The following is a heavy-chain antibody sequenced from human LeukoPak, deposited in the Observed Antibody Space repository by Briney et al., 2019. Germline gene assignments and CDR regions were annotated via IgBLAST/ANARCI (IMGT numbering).Heavy chain of an antibody. D-gene: IGHD6-19*01. CDR3: ARYSSGWLFDY. J-gene: IGHJ4*02. Sequence: ASVRVSCKASGYTFTGYYMRWVRQAPGQGLEWMGWINPNSGGTSYAQKFQGRVTMTRDTSISTAYMELSRLRSDDTAVYYCARYSSGWLFDYWGQGTLVTVSS. V-gene: IGHV1-2*02. CDR2: INPNSGGT. CDR1: GYTFTGYY.